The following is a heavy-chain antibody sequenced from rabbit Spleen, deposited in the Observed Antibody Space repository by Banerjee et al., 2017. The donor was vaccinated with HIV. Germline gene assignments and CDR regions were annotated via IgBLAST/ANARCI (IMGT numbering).Heavy chain of an antibody. CDR2: IYTGSSGFT. Sequence: QSLEESGGGLVQPEGSLALTCKASGFSFSSSDYICWVRQAPGKGLEWIACIYTGSSGFTYFATWAKGRFTCSKTSSTTVTLQMTCLTAADTATYFCARDTSSSFSSYGMDLWGQGTLVTVS. J-gene: IGHJ6*01. D-gene: IGHD1-1*01. CDR1: GFSFSSSDY. V-gene: IGHV1S40*01. CDR3: ARDTSSSFSSYGMDL.